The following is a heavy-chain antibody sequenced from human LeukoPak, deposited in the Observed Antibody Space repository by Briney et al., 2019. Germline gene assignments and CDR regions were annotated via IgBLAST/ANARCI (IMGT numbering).Heavy chain of an antibody. Sequence: GASVKVSFKASGYTFTSYGISWVRQAPGQGLEWMGWISAYNGNTNYAQKLQGRVTMTTDTSTSTAYMELRSLRSEDTAVYYCARDEALQAQLPEADPPLWGQGTLVTVSS. D-gene: IGHD2-2*01. V-gene: IGHV1-18*01. CDR1: GYTFTSYG. J-gene: IGHJ4*02. CDR2: ISAYNGNT. CDR3: ARDEALQAQLPEADPPL.